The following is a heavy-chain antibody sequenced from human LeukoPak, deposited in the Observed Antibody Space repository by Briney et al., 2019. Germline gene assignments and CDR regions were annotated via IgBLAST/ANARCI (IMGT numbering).Heavy chain of an antibody. CDR1: GFTFDDYA. CDR3: AKDVRIFGGIDF. CDR2: INWNSGSI. J-gene: IGHJ4*02. Sequence: GGSLRLSCAASGFTFDDYAMHWVRQVPGKGLEWVSGINWNSGSIGYTDSVKGRFTISRDNAKNSLYLQMNSLREEDTALYYCAKDVRIFGGIDFWGQGTLVTVSS. V-gene: IGHV3-9*01. D-gene: IGHD3-16*01.